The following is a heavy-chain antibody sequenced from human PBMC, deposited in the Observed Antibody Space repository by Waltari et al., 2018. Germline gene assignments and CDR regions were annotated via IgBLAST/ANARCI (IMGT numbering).Heavy chain of an antibody. D-gene: IGHD3-22*01. CDR2: VDPEDGET. V-gene: IGHV1-69-2*01. CDR1: GYTFTDYY. CDR3: ATVPVGDGSGYRSPNHAFDI. J-gene: IGHJ3*02. Sequence: EVQLVQSGAEVKKPGATVKISCQVSGYTFTDYYMHWVQQAPGKGLAWMGLVDPEDGETIYAEKFQGRVTITADTSTDTAYMELSSLRSEDTAVYYCATVPVGDGSGYRSPNHAFDIWGQGTMVTVSS.